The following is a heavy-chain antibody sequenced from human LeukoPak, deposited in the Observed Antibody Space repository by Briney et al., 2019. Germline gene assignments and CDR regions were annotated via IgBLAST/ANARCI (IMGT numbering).Heavy chain of an antibody. V-gene: IGHV1-8*02. CDR2: MNPNSGNT. J-gene: IGHJ4*02. CDR1: GYTFTGYY. Sequence: GASVKVSCKASGYTFTGYYIHWVRQATGQGLEWMGWMNPNSGNTGYAQKFQGRVTMTRNTSISTAYMELSSLRSEDTAVYYCARRQLRFLDIDYWGQGSLVTVSS. D-gene: IGHD3-3*01. CDR3: ARRQLRFLDIDY.